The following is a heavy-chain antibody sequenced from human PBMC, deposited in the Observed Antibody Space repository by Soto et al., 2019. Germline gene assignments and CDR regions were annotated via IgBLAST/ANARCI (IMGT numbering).Heavy chain of an antibody. CDR1: GGSISSGGYS. V-gene: IGHV4-30-2*01. D-gene: IGHD3-16*02. CDR3: ARVNYDYVWGSYRPYGMAV. J-gene: IGHJ6*02. CDR2: IYHSGST. Sequence: QLQLQESGAGLVKPSQTLSLTCAVSGGSISSGGYSWSWIRQPPGKGLEWIGYIYHSGSTYYNPSLKSRVTISVDRSKNQFALKLSSVTAADTAVYYCARVNYDYVWGSYRPYGMAVWGQGTTVPVSS.